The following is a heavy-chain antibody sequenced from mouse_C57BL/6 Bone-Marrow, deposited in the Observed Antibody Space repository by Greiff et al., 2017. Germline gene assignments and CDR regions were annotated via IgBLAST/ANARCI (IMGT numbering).Heavy chain of an antibody. V-gene: IGHV1-69*01. CDR1: GYTFTSYW. CDR2: IDPSDSYT. CDR3: ARRGYGNYAYWYFDV. J-gene: IGHJ1*03. D-gene: IGHD2-10*02. Sequence: VQLQQPGAELVMPGASVKLSCKASGYTFTSYWMHWVKQRPGQGLEWIGEIDPSDSYTNYNQKFKGKSPLTVDKSSSTAYMQLSSLTSEDSAVYYCARRGYGNYAYWYFDVWGTGTTVTVSS.